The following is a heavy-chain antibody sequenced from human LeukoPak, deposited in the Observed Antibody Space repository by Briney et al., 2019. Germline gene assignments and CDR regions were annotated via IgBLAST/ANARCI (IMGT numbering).Heavy chain of an antibody. CDR1: GGTFSSYA. J-gene: IGHJ6*03. V-gene: IGHV1-69*05. D-gene: IGHD2-15*01. Sequence: SVKVSCKASGGTFSSYAISWVRQAPGQGLEWTGGIISIFGTANYAQKFQGRVTITTDESTSTAYMELSSLRSEDTAVYYCATSPEGYYYYYYMDVWGKGTTVTVSS. CDR2: IISIFGTA. CDR3: ATSPEGYYYYYYMDV.